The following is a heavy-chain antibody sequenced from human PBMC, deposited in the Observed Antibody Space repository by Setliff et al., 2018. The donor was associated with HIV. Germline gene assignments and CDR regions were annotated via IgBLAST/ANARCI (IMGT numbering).Heavy chain of an antibody. V-gene: IGHV1-3*01. J-gene: IGHJ3*02. CDR1: GYTFINYV. D-gene: IGHD6-19*01. Sequence: GASVKVSCKASGYTFINYVMHWVRQAPGQRLEWMGWINAGNGNTKYSQKFQDRVTITRDTSANTAYMELSSLRSEDTAVYYCAREGQWLDMGDAFDIWGQGTMVTVSS. CDR2: INAGNGNT. CDR3: AREGQWLDMGDAFDI.